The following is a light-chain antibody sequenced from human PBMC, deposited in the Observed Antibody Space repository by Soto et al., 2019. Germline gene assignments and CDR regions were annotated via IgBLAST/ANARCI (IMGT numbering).Light chain of an antibody. Sequence: QSVLTQPASVSGSPGQSITISCTGTSSDVGGYDYVSWYQHHPGKAPKLMIYDVSNRPSGVPSRFSGSKSDNTASLTIYGLQAEDEADYYCSSYTKNSPYVFGTGTKVTVL. CDR3: SSYTKNSPYV. V-gene: IGLV2-14*01. CDR2: DVS. CDR1: SSDVGGYDY. J-gene: IGLJ1*01.